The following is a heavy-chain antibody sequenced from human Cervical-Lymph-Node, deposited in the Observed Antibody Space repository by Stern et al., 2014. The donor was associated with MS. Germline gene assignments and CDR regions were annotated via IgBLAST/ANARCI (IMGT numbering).Heavy chain of an antibody. CDR1: GYTFTNYP. Sequence: VQLVESGAEVKKPGASVKVSCKASGYTFTNYPLHWVCQAPGQRLEWMGWINIGNGNTKYSQKFQDRVTITRDTSTSTAYMELSSLRPEDTAVYYCAKWSVGSGSSSWGQGTLVTVSS. V-gene: IGHV1-3*04. J-gene: IGHJ5*02. CDR2: INIGNGNT. D-gene: IGHD3-10*01. CDR3: AKWSVGSGSSS.